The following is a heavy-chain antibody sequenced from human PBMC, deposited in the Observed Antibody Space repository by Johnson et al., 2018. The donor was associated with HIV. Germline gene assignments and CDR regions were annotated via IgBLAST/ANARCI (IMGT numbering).Heavy chain of an antibody. CDR3: TRDLFAHGSGWYDPFDI. D-gene: IGHD6-19*01. CDR2: IGTAGDT. Sequence: VHLVESGGGVVQPGGSLRLSCAASGFTFSSYDMHWVRQATGKGLEWVSAIGTAGDTYYPGSVKGRFTISRDNAKNSLFLQMNSLRAEDTALYYCTRDLFAHGSGWYDPFDIWGQGTMVTVSS. J-gene: IGHJ3*02. V-gene: IGHV3-13*01. CDR1: GFTFSSYD.